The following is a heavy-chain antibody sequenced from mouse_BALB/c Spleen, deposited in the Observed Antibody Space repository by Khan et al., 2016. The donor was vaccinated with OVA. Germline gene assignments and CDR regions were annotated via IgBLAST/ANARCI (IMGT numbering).Heavy chain of an antibody. CDR2: IDPFNGGT. Sequence: VQLQQSGPELMKPGASVKISCKASGYSFTSYYMHWVQQSHGKSLEWIGYIDPFNGGTSYNQKFKGKATLTVDKSSSTAYMHLSSLTSEDSAVYYCARNYYGSTDYYAMDYWGQGTSGTVSS. CDR1: GYSFTSYY. CDR3: ARNYYGSTDYYAMDY. D-gene: IGHD1-1*01. V-gene: IGHV1S135*01. J-gene: IGHJ4*01.